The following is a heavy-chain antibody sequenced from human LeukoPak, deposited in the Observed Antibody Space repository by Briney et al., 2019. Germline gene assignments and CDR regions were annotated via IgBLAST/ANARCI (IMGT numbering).Heavy chain of an antibody. CDR3: ARDLLYSSGPNWFDP. D-gene: IGHD6-19*01. V-gene: IGHV4-34*01. Sequence: SETLSLTCAVYGGSFSGYYWSWIRQPPGKGLEWTGEINHSGSTNYNPSLKSRVTISVDTSKNQFSLKVNSVTAADTAVYYCARDLLYSSGPNWFDPWGQGTLVTVSS. CDR2: INHSGST. CDR1: GGSFSGYY. J-gene: IGHJ5*02.